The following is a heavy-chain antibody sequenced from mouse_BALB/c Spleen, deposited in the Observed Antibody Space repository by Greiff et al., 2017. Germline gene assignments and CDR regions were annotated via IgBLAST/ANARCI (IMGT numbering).Heavy chain of an antibody. Sequence: QVQLQQPGAELVKPGASVKLSCKASGYTFTSYWMHWVKQRPGQGLEWIGEINPSNGRTNYNEKFKSKATLTVDKSSSTAYMQLSSLTSEDSAVCYCASDGYWYFDDWGEGTTVTVSS. CDR3: ASDGYWYFDD. CDR2: INPSNGRT. V-gene: IGHV1S81*02. D-gene: IGHD2-3*01. CDR1: GYTFTSYW. J-gene: IGHJ1*01.